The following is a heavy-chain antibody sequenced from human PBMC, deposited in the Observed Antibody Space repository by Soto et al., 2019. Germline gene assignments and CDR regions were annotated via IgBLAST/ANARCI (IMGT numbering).Heavy chain of an antibody. D-gene: IGHD4-4*01. V-gene: IGHV3-7*03. J-gene: IGHJ4*02. Sequence: PGGSLRLYCEASGFSITGYWMSWVNQAPGKGLEWVADIKHDGSVQYYVDSVKGRLTISRDNAKKQLYLQMNGLRAEDTALYYCARAPYSNAWYRFDLWGQGTLVTVSS. CDR1: GFSITGYW. CDR2: IKHDGSVQ. CDR3: ARAPYSNAWYRFDL.